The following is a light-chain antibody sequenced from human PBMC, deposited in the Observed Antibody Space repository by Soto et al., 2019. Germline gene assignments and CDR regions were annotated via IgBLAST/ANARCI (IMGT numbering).Light chain of an antibody. Sequence: QSALTQPASVSGSPGQSITISCTGTSSDVGGYNYVSWYQQHPGKATKLMIYDVSNRPSGVSNRFSCSKSGNTAYLTISGLQTEDEADYYCSSYTSSSTRVFGTGTKLTVL. CDR2: DVS. J-gene: IGLJ1*01. CDR3: SSYTSSSTRV. CDR1: SSDVGGYNY. V-gene: IGLV2-14*03.